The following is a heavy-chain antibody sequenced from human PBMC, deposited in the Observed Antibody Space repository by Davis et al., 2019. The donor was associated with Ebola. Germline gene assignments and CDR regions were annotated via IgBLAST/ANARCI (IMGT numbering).Heavy chain of an antibody. CDR3: AREYCSGGSCHENWFDP. D-gene: IGHD2-15*01. V-gene: IGHV4-59*01. CDR2: IYYSGST. J-gene: IGHJ5*02. CDR1: GFTFSSYA. Sequence: GSLRLSCAASGFTFSSYAMSWVRQAPGKGLEWIGYIYYSGSTNYNPSLKSRVTISVDTSKNQFSLKLSSVTAADTAVYYCAREYCSGGSCHENWFDPWGQGTLVTVSS.